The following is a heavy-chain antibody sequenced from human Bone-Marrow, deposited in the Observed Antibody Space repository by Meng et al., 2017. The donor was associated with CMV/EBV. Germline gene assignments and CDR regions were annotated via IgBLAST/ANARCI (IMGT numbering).Heavy chain of an antibody. D-gene: IGHD3-22*01. V-gene: IGHV1-2*02. J-gene: IGHJ6*02. CDR1: GYTFTGYY. CDR3: ARDSYDSSGYYRPYYYYGMDV. Sequence: ASVKVSCKASGYTFTGYYMHWVRQAPGQGLEWMGWINPNSGGTNYAQKFQGRVTITTDESTSTAYMELSSLRSEDTAVYYCARDSYDSSGYYRPYYYYGMDVWGQGTTVTVSS. CDR2: INPNSGGT.